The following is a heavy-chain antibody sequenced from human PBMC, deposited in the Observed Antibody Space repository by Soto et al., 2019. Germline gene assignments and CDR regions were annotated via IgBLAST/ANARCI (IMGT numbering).Heavy chain of an antibody. CDR2: SGST. CDR3: ARLSAVWLDH. Sequence: QVQLQESGPGLVKPSETLSLTCTVSGGYVSSYYWSWIRQPPGKGLEWIGYSGSTNYNPSLKSRVTTPEDTSMNQFSLNLSSVTAADTAVYYCARLSAVWLDHWGQGTLVTVAS. CDR1: GGYVSSYY. D-gene: IGHD6-19*01. V-gene: IGHV4-59*02. J-gene: IGHJ5*02.